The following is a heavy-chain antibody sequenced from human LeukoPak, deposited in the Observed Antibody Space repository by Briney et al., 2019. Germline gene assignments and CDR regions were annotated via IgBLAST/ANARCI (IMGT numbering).Heavy chain of an antibody. V-gene: IGHV3-11*04. CDR1: GFTFSDYY. D-gene: IGHD6-13*01. J-gene: IGHJ4*02. CDR2: ISSSGSTI. CDR3: ARLDMGVIAAARFYYFDY. Sequence: GGSLRLSCAASGFTFSDYYMSWIRQAPGKGLEWVSYISSSGSTIYYADSVKGRFTISRDNAKNSLYLQMNSLRAEDTAVYYCARLDMGVIAAARFYYFDYWGQGTLVTVSS.